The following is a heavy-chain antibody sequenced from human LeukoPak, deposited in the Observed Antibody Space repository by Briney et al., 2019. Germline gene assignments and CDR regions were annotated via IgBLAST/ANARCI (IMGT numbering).Heavy chain of an antibody. Sequence: PGGSLRLSCAASGFPFSSYGVNWVRQAPGKGLEWVSGIRGSGDKTYYTDSLEGRFTISRDNSENTLFLQMDSLRVEDTAVYYCARGSGDYWGQGTLVTVSS. CDR1: GFPFSSYG. D-gene: IGHD3-10*01. J-gene: IGHJ4*02. CDR3: ARGSGDY. CDR2: IRGSGDKT. V-gene: IGHV3-23*01.